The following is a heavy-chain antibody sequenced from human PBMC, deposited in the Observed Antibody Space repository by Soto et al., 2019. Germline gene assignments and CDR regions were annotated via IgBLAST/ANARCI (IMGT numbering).Heavy chain of an antibody. V-gene: IGHV3-23*01. Sequence: GGSLRLSCAASGFTFSSYAMSWVRQAPGKGLEWVSLISATGGGTYYADSVKGRFTISRDNSHNTLYLQVHSLTAEDTAVYYCAKDRRAGGNSAFYFDFWGQGAQVTVSS. D-gene: IGHD3-16*01. CDR1: GFTFSSYA. CDR2: ISATGGGT. J-gene: IGHJ4*02. CDR3: AKDRRAGGNSAFYFDF.